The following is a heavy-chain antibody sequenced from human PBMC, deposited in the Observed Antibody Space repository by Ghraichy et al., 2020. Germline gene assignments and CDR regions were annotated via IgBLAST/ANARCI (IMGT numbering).Heavy chain of an antibody. V-gene: IGHV3-48*01. D-gene: IGHD3-3*01. CDR1: GFTFSSYS. Sequence: GGSLRLSCAASGFTFSSYSMNWVRQAPGKGLEWVLYISSSSSTIYYADSVKGRFTISRDNAKNSLYLQMNSLRAEDTAVYYCARDRITIFGVVIKEYFDYWGQGTLVTVSS. CDR2: ISSSSSTI. CDR3: ARDRITIFGVVIKEYFDY. J-gene: IGHJ4*02.